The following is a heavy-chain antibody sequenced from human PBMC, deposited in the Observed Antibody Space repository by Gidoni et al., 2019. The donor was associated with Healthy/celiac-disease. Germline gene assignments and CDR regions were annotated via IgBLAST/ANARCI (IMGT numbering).Heavy chain of an antibody. Sequence: EVQLLESGGGLVQPGGSLSLSCAASGFTFSSYAMSWVRQAPGKGLEWVSAISGSGGSTYYADSVKGRFTISRDNSKNTLYLQMNSLRAEDTAVYYCAKDPDYDYGDPNWFDPWGQGTLVTVSS. D-gene: IGHD4-17*01. CDR1: GFTFSSYA. CDR3: AKDPDYDYGDPNWFDP. V-gene: IGHV3-23*01. J-gene: IGHJ5*02. CDR2: ISGSGGST.